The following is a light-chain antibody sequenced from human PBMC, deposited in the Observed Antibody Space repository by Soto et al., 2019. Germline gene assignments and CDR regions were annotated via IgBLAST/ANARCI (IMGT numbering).Light chain of an antibody. CDR1: QSISSW. CDR2: DAS. Sequence: DIQMTQSPSTLSASVGDRVTITCRASQSISSWLAWYRRKPGKAPKLLIYDASSLESGVPSRFSGSGSGTEFTLTISSLQPDDFATYYCQQYNSYLYTFGQGTKLEIK. V-gene: IGKV1-5*01. J-gene: IGKJ2*01. CDR3: QQYNSYLYT.